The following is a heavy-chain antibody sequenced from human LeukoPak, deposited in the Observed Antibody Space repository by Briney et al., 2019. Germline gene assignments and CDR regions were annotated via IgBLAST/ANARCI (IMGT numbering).Heavy chain of an antibody. CDR3: ARGATRMASARILG. CDR1: GFTFSSYS. CDR2: ISSSSSYI. D-gene: IGHD6-6*01. Sequence: PGGSLRLSCAASGFTFSSYSMNWVRQAPGKGLEWVSSISSSSSYIYYADSVKGRFTISRDNAKNSLYLQMNSLRAEDTAVYYCARGATRMASARILGRGQGTLVTVSS. V-gene: IGHV3-21*01. J-gene: IGHJ4*02.